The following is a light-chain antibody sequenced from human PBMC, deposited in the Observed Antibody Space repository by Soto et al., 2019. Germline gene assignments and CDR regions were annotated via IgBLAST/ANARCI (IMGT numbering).Light chain of an antibody. V-gene: IGKV1-39*01. CDR2: STS. J-gene: IGKJ1*01. Sequence: PMTQSPSSLSASVGDRVTITCRASQGIRSFLNWYQQKLGKAPKLLIYSTSHLQSGVPSRFSGSGSGTDFTLTISSLQPEDFATYYCQQSYNSPQTFGQGTKVEI. CDR1: QGIRSF. CDR3: QQSYNSPQT.